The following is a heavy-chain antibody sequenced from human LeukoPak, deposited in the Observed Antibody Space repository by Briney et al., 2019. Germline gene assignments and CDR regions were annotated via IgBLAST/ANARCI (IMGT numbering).Heavy chain of an antibody. V-gene: IGHV3-33*01. CDR2: IWYDGGNK. J-gene: IGHJ6*03. Sequence: PGGSLRLSCAASGFTFSSYGMHWVRQAPGKGLEWVAVIWYDGGNKYYADSVKGRFTISRDNSKNTLYLQMNSLRAEDTAVYYCAREPQKNYYYYYYMDVWGKGTTVTVSS. CDR3: AREPQKNYYYYYYMDV. CDR1: GFTFSSYG.